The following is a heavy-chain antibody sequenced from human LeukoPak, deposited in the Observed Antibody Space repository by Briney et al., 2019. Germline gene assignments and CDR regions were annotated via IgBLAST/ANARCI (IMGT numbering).Heavy chain of an antibody. J-gene: IGHJ4*02. Sequence: SETLSLTCAVYGGSFSGYYWSWIRQPPGKGLEWIGEINHSGSTNYNPSLKSRVTISMDTSKNQFSLKLSSVTAAGTALYYCARGPGTWYYYWGQGTLVTVSS. V-gene: IGHV4-34*01. D-gene: IGHD6-13*01. CDR3: ARGPGTWYYY. CDR2: INHSGST. CDR1: GGSFSGYY.